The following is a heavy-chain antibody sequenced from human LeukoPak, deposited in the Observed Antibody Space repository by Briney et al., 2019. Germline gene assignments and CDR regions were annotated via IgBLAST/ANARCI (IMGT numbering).Heavy chain of an antibody. Sequence: GGSLRLSCAASGFTFSSYAMSWVRQAPGKGLGWVSAISGSGGSTYYADSVKGRFTISRDNSKNTLYLQMNSLRAEDTAVYYCAKVSSGWTQPDYWGQGTLVTVSS. CDR1: GFTFSSYA. CDR2: ISGSGGST. V-gene: IGHV3-23*01. D-gene: IGHD6-19*01. CDR3: AKVSSGWTQPDY. J-gene: IGHJ4*02.